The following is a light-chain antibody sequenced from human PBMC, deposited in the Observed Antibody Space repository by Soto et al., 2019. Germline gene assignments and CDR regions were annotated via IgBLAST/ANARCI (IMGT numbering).Light chain of an antibody. CDR1: QSIKSH. CDR2: TTS. Sequence: DIQMTQSPSSLSASVGDRVTITCRASQSIKSHLNWYQQKPGKAPKLLISTTSTLQSGVPSSFSGGGSGTDFTLTISNLQREDFATYYSQQSYAFPFTFGQGTRLEIK. J-gene: IGKJ5*01. CDR3: QQSYAFPFT. V-gene: IGKV1-39*01.